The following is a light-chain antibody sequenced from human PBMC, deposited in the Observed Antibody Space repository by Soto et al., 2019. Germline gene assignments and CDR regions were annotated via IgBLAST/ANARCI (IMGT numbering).Light chain of an antibody. J-gene: IGKJ1*01. CDR2: DAS. CDR3: QQYNTFCT. V-gene: IGKV1-5*01. CDR1: QSISNW. Sequence: DIPMTQSPSTLSASVGDRVTITCRASQSISNWLAWYQQKPGKAPKLLIYDASSLESGVPSRFSGSGSGTEFTLTISSLQPDDFATYYCQQYNTFCTFGQGTKVEIK.